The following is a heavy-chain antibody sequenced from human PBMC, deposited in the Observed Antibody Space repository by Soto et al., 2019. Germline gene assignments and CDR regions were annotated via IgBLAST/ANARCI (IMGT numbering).Heavy chain of an antibody. CDR3: AREANTIYAPHGLDV. J-gene: IGHJ6*02. CDR2: LSSGSFYI. D-gene: IGHD3-3*01. Sequence: EVQLVESGGGLVKPGGSLRLSCAVSGFRFDSYSMSWVRQAPGQGLEWLASLSSGSFYIFHADSIRGRFTISRDDAKNLLFLQMNSLTIEDTATYYCAREANTIYAPHGLDVWGQGTAVTVSS. CDR1: GFRFDSYS. V-gene: IGHV3-21*01.